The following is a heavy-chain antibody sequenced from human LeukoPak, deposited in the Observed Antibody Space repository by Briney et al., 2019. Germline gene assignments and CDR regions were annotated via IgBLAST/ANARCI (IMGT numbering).Heavy chain of an antibody. CDR1: GFTVSNAW. Sequence: PGGSLRLSCAASGFTVSNAWMSWVRQAPGEGLEWAGRIKSKTDGETTDYAAPVKGRFTISRDDSKNTLYLQMNSLKTGDTAVYYCTTVYSDSSGYYFNYCDYWGQGTLVTVST. CDR3: TTVYSDSSGYYFNYCDY. J-gene: IGHJ4*02. V-gene: IGHV3-15*01. D-gene: IGHD3-22*01. CDR2: IKSKTDGETT.